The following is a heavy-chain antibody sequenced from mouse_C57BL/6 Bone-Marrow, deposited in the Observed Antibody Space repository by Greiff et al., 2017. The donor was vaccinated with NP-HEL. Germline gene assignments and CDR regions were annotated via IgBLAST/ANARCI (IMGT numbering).Heavy chain of an antibody. CDR3: TRGTFSKGVMDY. Sequence: DVMLVESGEGLVKPGGSLKLSCAASGFTFSSYAMSWVRQTPEKRLEWVAYISSGGDYIYYADTVKGRFTISRDNARNTLYLQMSSLKSEDTAMYYCTRGTFSKGVMDYWGQGTSVTVSS. V-gene: IGHV5-9-1*02. J-gene: IGHJ4*01. D-gene: IGHD3-3*01. CDR1: GFTFSSYA. CDR2: ISSGGDYI.